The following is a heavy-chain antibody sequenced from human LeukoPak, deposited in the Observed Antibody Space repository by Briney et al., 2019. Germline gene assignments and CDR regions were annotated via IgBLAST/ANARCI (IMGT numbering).Heavy chain of an antibody. CDR1: GYTFSSYY. CDR2: IYPRDGST. V-gene: IGHV1-46*01. Sequence: ASVKVSCKASGYTFSSYYIHWVRQAPGQGLEWMGMIYPRDGSTSYAQKFQGRVTVTRDTSTSTVHMELSGLRSEDTAVYYCARDQEGFDYWGQGTLVTVSS. J-gene: IGHJ4*02. CDR3: ARDQEGFDY.